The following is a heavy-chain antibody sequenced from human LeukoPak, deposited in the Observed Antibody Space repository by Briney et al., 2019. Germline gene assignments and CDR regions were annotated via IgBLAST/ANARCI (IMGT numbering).Heavy chain of an antibody. CDR1: GFTFSSYA. D-gene: IGHD4-17*01. Sequence: PGGSLRLSCAASGFTFSSYAMSWVRQAPGKGLEWVSTISDSDGSTYYADSVEGRFTISRDNSKNTLYLQMNSLRAEDTAVYYCAKAPTYGVVYYFDYWGQGTPVTVSS. CDR3: AKAPTYGVVYYFDY. CDR2: ISDSDGST. V-gene: IGHV3-23*01. J-gene: IGHJ4*02.